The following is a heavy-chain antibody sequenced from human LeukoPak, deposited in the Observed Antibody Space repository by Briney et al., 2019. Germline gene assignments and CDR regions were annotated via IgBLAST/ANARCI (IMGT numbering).Heavy chain of an antibody. J-gene: IGHJ1*01. V-gene: IGHV3-9*01. CDR2: ISWNSGSI. D-gene: IGHD2-2*01. Sequence: GGSLRLSCVASGFTFDDYAMHWVRQAPGKGLEWVSGISWNSGSIGYADSVKGRFTISRDNAKNSLYLQMNSLRAEDTALYYCAKDLGLRIVVGGGYFQHWGQGTLVTVSS. CDR3: AKDLGLRIVVGGGYFQH. CDR1: GFTFDDYA.